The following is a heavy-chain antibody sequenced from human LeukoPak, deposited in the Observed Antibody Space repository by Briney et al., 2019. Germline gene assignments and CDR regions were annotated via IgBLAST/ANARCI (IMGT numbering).Heavy chain of an antibody. CDR3: ANGHSWDILTRPDY. D-gene: IGHD5-18*01. Sequence: PGGSLRLSCAASGFTFSSYAMSWVRQAPGKGLEWVSAISGSGGSTYYADSVKGRFTISRDNSKNTLYLQMNSLRAEDTAVYYCANGHSWDILTRPDYWGQGTLVTVSS. CDR1: GFTFSSYA. V-gene: IGHV3-23*01. J-gene: IGHJ4*02. CDR2: ISGSGGST.